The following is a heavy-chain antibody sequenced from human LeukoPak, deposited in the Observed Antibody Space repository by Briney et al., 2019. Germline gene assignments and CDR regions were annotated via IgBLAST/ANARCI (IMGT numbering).Heavy chain of an antibody. CDR3: ASHSSYYYYYMDV. D-gene: IGHD6-13*01. V-gene: IGHV3-23*01. CDR1: GFTFSSYA. Sequence: GGSLRPSCAASGFTFSSYAMSWVRQAPGKGLDWVSAISGSGGSTYYADSVKGRFTISRDNSKNTLYLQMNSLRAEDTAVYYCASHSSYYYYYMDVWGKGTTVTVSS. CDR2: ISGSGGST. J-gene: IGHJ6*03.